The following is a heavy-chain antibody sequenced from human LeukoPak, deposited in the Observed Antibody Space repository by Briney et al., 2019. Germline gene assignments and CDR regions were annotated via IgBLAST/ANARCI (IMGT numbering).Heavy chain of an antibody. CDR2: IVVGSGNT. CDR3: AADIAVAGTNAFDI. Sequence: SVKVSCKASGFTFTSSAVQWVRQARGQRLEWIGWIVVGSGNTNYAQKFQERVTITRDMSTSTAYMELSSLRSEDTAVYYCAADIAVAGTNAFDIWGQGTMVTVSS. V-gene: IGHV1-58*01. CDR1: GFTFTSSA. J-gene: IGHJ3*02. D-gene: IGHD6-19*01.